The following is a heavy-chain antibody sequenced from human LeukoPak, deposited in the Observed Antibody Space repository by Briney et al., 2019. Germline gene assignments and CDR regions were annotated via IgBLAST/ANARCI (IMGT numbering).Heavy chain of an antibody. J-gene: IGHJ4*02. CDR3: ARTIYSYGYFDY. V-gene: IGHV4-34*01. CDR2: INHSGST. D-gene: IGHD5-18*01. Sequence: SETLSLPCAVYGGSFSVYYWSWIRQHPGKGLEWIGEINHSGSTNYNPSLKSRVTISVDTSKNQFSLKLSSVTAGDTAVYYCARTIYSYGYFDYWGEGTLATVS. CDR1: GGSFSVYY.